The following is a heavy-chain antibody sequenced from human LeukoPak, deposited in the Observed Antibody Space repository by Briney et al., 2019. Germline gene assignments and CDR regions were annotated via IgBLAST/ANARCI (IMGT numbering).Heavy chain of an antibody. CDR2: IYYTRNT. CDR1: GGSISSGGYY. D-gene: IGHD5-24*01. V-gene: IGHV4-31*03. CDR3: ARVKLQFESPFDP. J-gene: IGHJ5*02. Sequence: PSQTLSLTRTVSGGSISSGGYYWRWIRQHPGKGLAWIGFIYYTRNTYYNPSLNSRVTISLDTSNTHFSLILSSVTAAVTAVYYCARVKLQFESPFDPWGQGTLVTVSS.